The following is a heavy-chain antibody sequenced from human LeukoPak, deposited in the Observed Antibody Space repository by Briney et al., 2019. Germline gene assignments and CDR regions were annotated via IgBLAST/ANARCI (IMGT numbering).Heavy chain of an antibody. J-gene: IGHJ6*02. D-gene: IGHD3-10*01. Sequence: SVKVSCKASGGTFISYAISWVRQAPGQGLEWMGGIIPIFGTANYAQKFQGRVTITADESTSTAYMELSSLRSEDTAVYYCARDSGSYYYGSGSYYNDYYGMDVWGQGTTVTVSS. V-gene: IGHV1-69*13. CDR1: GGTFISYA. CDR2: IIPIFGTA. CDR3: ARDSGSYYYGSGSYYNDYYGMDV.